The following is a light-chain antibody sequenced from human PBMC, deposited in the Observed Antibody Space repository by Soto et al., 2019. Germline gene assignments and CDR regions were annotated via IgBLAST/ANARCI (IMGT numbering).Light chain of an antibody. Sequence: DIRMTQSASSLSGSLGDRVTITCRASQTISSWLAWYQQKPGKAPKLLIYKASTLKSGVPSRFSGSGYGTEFNLTISSLQTDDFATYYCQHYNSYSEAFGQGTKVDIK. CDR1: QTISSW. CDR2: KAS. CDR3: QHYNSYSEA. J-gene: IGKJ1*01. V-gene: IGKV1-5*03.